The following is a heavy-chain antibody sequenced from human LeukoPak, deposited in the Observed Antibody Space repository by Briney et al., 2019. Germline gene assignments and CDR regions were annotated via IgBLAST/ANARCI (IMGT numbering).Heavy chain of an antibody. CDR3: ARAVSGMVRGVIIPYYFDY. J-gene: IGHJ4*02. Sequence: GSTYYADSVKGRFTISRDHSKNTLYLQMNSLRAEDTAVYYCARAVSGMVRGVIIPYYFDYWGQGTLVTVSS. D-gene: IGHD3-10*01. V-gene: IGHV3-23*01. CDR2: GST.